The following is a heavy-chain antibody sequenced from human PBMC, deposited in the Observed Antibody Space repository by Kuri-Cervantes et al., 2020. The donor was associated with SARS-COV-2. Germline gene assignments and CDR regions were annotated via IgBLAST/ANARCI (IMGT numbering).Heavy chain of an antibody. D-gene: IGHD1-26*01. CDR3: ARGRGRGVDY. V-gene: IGHV4-34*01. CDR1: GGSISSYY. CDR2: INHSGST. Sequence: SETLSLTCTVSGGSISSYYWSWIRQPPGKGLEWIGEINHSGSTNYNPSLKSRVTISVDTSKNQFSLKLSSVTAADTAVYYCARGRGRGVDYWGQGTRVTVSS. J-gene: IGHJ4*02.